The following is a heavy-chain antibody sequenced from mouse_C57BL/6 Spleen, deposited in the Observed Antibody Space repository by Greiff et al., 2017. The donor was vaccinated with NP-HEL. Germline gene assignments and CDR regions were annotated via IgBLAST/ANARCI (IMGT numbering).Heavy chain of an antibody. CDR3: ARHGGGNAMDY. J-gene: IGHJ4*01. CDR2: ISSGGSYT. V-gene: IGHV5-6*01. Sequence: EVQGVESGGDLVKPGGSLKLSCAASGFTFSSYGMSWVRQTPDKRLEWVATISSGGSYTYYPDSVKGRSTIARDNAKNTQYLQMSSLKSEDTAMYYCARHGGGNAMDYWGQGTSVTVSS. CDR1: GFTFSSYG.